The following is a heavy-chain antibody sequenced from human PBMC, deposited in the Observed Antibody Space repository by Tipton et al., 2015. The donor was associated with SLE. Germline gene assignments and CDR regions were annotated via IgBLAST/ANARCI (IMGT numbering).Heavy chain of an antibody. V-gene: IGHV4-38-2*01. CDR2: IYHRGST. J-gene: IGHJ4*02. Sequence: TLSLTCGVSGYFISSGYYWGWIRQPPGKGLEWVGNIYHRGSTSSNPSLTSRVTISVDTSKNQFSLRLSSVTAADTAVYYCVRGYNYGPGYYFDYWGRGTLVTVSS. CDR3: VRGYNYGPGYYFDY. CDR1: GYFISSGYY. D-gene: IGHD5-24*01.